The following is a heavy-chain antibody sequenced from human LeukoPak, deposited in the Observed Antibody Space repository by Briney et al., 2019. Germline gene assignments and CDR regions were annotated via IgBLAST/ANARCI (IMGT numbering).Heavy chain of an antibody. J-gene: IGHJ4*02. CDR3: ARDLRYYDFWSGYTFDY. Sequence: GGSPRLSCAASGFTFSSYWMSWVRQAPGKGLEWVANIKQDGSEEYYVDSVKGRFTISRDNAKNSLYLQMNSLRAEDTAVYYCARDLRYYDFWSGYTFDYWGQGTLVTVSS. V-gene: IGHV3-7*01. CDR2: IKQDGSEE. D-gene: IGHD3-3*01. CDR1: GFTFSSYW.